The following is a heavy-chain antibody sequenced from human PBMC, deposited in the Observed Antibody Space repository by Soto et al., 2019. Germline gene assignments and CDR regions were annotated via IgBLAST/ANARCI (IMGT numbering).Heavy chain of an antibody. CDR1: GASIRTSSDF. V-gene: IGHV4-39*01. CDR2: VYQSGTT. J-gene: IGHJ4*02. CDR3: ARQPESTSYFDY. Sequence: SETLSLTSSVSGASIRTSSDFWGWIRQAPGKGLEWIGNVYQSGTTRLNPSLKSRVSIFVDRSKNQFSLELNSATAADRAVYYCARQPESTSYFDYWGQGILVTVSS. D-gene: IGHD2-2*01.